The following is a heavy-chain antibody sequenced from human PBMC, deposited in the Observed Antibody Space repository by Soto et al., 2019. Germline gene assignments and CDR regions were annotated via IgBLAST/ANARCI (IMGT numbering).Heavy chain of an antibody. J-gene: IGHJ4*02. CDR3: ARRGYSGYEGAWLDY. D-gene: IGHD5-12*01. CDR2: IYPGDSDT. CDR1: GYNFTTYW. V-gene: IGHV5-51*03. Sequence: EVQLVQSGAEVKKPGESLKISCQASGYNFTTYWIGWVRQMPGKGLEWMGIIYPGDSDTRYSPSIQGQFTMSADKAISTGYLQWSSLKASDTAMYYCARRGYSGYEGAWLDYWGQGTLVTVSS.